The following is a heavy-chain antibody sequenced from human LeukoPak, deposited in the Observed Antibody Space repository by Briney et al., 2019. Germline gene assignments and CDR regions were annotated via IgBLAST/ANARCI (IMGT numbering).Heavy chain of an antibody. CDR2: INGRGDNT. Sequence: RGSLRLSCAASGFTFSSYSMNWVRQAPGKGLEWVSAINGRGDNTYYADSVKGRFTISRDNSKSTLFLQMNSLRAEDTAIYYCAKDRVSPGFNLFDPWGQGTLVTVSS. CDR1: GFTFSSYS. CDR3: AKDRVSPGFNLFDP. D-gene: IGHD2/OR15-2a*01. J-gene: IGHJ5*02. V-gene: IGHV3-23*01.